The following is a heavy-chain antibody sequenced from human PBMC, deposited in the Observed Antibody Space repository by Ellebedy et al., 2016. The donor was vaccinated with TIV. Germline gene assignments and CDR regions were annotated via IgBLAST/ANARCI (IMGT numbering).Heavy chain of an antibody. CDR2: IYYTGST. V-gene: IGHV4-39*01. Sequence: GSLRLSCTVSGDSISRSSYYWGWIRQPPGKGLEWIGSIYYTGSTDYNPSLKSRFAISADPSKNQFSLRLSSVTAADTAVYYCARWFGELLYVRWFDPWGQGTLVTVSS. D-gene: IGHD3-10*01. J-gene: IGHJ5*02. CDR3: ARWFGELLYVRWFDP. CDR1: GDSISRSSYY.